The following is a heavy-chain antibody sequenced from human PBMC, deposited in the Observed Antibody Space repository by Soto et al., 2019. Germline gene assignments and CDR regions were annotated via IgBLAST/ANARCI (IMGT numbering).Heavy chain of an antibody. V-gene: IGHV4-59*01. D-gene: IGHD4-4*01. J-gene: IGHJ4*02. CDR1: CGSISGYY. Sequence: SKTLSITCTVSCGSISGYYWSWIRQSPGKGLEWIGYIFYSGSTNYNPSLKSRVTISVDTSKNQFSLKLSSVTAADTAVYYWARASFDMATVRRDDWGQGTQVTVYS. CDR2: IFYSGST. CDR3: ARASFDMATVRRDD.